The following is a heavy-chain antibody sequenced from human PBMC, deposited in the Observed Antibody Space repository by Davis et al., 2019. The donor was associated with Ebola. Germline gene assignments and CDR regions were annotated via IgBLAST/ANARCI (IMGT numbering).Heavy chain of an antibody. D-gene: IGHD6-6*01. CDR2: INHSGST. J-gene: IGHJ6*02. Sequence: SETLSLTCAVYGGSFSGYYWSWIRQPPGKGLEWIGEINHSGSTNYNPSLKSRVTISVDTSKNQFSLKLSSVTAADTAVYYCAREVGGQLVLFYYYGMDVWGQGTTVTVSS. CDR3: AREVGGQLVLFYYYGMDV. CDR1: GGSFSGYY. V-gene: IGHV4-34*01.